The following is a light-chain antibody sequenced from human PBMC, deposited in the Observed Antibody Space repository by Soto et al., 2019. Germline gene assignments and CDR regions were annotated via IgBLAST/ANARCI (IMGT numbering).Light chain of an antibody. V-gene: IGLV2-14*01. Sequence: QSALTQPASVSGSPGQSITISCTGTSSDVGGYNYVSWYQQHPDKAPKLIIFEVSNRPSGVSNRFSGSKSGNTASLTISGLQAEDEADSHCSSYTASLTVVFGGGTKVTVL. CDR3: SSYTASLTVV. CDR2: EVS. CDR1: SSDVGGYNY. J-gene: IGLJ2*01.